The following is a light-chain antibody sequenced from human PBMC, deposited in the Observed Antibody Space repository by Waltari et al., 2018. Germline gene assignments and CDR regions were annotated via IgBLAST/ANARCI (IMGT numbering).Light chain of an antibody. CDR2: EVN. Sequence: QSALTQPPSASGSPGQSVTISCTGTSSDIGGFNYVSWYQQNPGQAPKLLIDEVNKRPSRIPDRFSGSKSGNTASLTVSGLQAEDEAEYYCSSYGGRNNLLFGEGTKLTVL. V-gene: IGLV2-8*01. J-gene: IGLJ3*02. CDR3: SSYGGRNNLL. CDR1: SSDIGGFNY.